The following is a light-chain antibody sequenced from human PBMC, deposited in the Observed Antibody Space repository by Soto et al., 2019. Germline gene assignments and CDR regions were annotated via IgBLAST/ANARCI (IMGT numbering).Light chain of an antibody. J-gene: IGLJ2*01. V-gene: IGLV2-14*01. CDR2: DVS. CDR3: SSYTSSSTVV. CDR1: SSDVGGYNY. Sequence: QSALTQPASVSGSPGQSITISCTGTSSDVGGYNYVTWYQQHPGKAPKLMIYDVSNRPSGVSNRFSGSKSGNTASLTLSGLQAEDEADYYCSSYTSSSTVVFGGGTQVTVL.